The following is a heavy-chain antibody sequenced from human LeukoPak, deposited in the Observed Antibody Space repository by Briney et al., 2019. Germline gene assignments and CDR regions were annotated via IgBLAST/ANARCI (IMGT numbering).Heavy chain of an antibody. D-gene: IGHD5-24*01. CDR2: ISGYNGNT. V-gene: IGHV1-18*01. CDR1: GYTFTSYG. CDR3: ARTLREMATITDAFDI. J-gene: IGHJ3*02. Sequence: GASVKVSCKASGYTFTSYGINWVRQAPGQGLEWMGWISGYNGNTNYAQKFQGRLTMTTDTSTSTAYMELRSLRSDDTAVYYCARTLREMATITDAFDIWGQGTMVTVSS.